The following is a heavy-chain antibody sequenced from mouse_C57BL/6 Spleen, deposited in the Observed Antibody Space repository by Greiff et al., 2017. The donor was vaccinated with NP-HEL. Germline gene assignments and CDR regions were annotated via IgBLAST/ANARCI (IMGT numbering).Heavy chain of an antibody. J-gene: IGHJ2*01. CDR1: GFSFNTYA. V-gene: IGHV10-1*01. D-gene: IGHD1-1*01. CDR3: VRELITTVVASYYFDY. CDR2: IRSKSNNYAT. Sequence: EVQGVESGGGLVQPKGSLKLSCAASGFSFNTYAMNWVRQAPGKGLEWVARIRSKSNNYATYYADSVKDRFTISRDESESMLYLQMNNLKTEDTAMYYGVRELITTVVASYYFDYWGQGTTLTVSS.